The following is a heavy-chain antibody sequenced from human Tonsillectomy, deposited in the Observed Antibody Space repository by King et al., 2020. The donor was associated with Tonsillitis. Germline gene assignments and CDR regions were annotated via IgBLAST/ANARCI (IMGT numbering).Heavy chain of an antibody. D-gene: IGHD2-2*01. CDR3: ASGSLTYCSGTSCYAYYYYGMGV. CDR1: GYTFTSYD. J-gene: IGHJ6*02. V-gene: IGHV1-8*01. CDR2: MNPNSGNT. Sequence: QLVQSGAEVKKPGASVKVSCKASGYTFTSYDVNWVRQATGQGLEWMGWMNPNSGNTGYAQKFQGRVTMTRNTSISTAYMELSSLRSEDAAVYYCASGSLTYCSGTSCYAYYYYGMGVWGQGTTVTVSS.